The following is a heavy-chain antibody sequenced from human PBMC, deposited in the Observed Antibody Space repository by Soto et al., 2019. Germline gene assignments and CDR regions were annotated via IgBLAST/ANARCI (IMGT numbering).Heavy chain of an antibody. CDR1: GFTFSSYA. Sequence: GGSLRLSCTASGFTFSSYALSWVRQAPGKGLEWVSTISGSGGSTYYADSVKGRFTISRDNSKNTLYLQMNSLRAEDTAVYYCAKEAEPDDFWSGHLSTQDYWGQGTLVTVSS. CDR2: ISGSGGST. V-gene: IGHV3-23*01. CDR3: AKEAEPDDFWSGHLSTQDY. D-gene: IGHD3-3*01. J-gene: IGHJ4*02.